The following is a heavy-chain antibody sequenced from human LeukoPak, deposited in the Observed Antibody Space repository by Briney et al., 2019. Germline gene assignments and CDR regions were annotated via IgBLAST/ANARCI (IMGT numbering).Heavy chain of an antibody. D-gene: IGHD6-13*01. CDR1: GGSISSSSYY. V-gene: IGHV4-39*01. J-gene: IGHJ3*02. CDR2: IYYSGST. CDR3: ARFIAERWAAFDI. Sequence: SETLSLTCTDSGGSISSSSYYWGWIRQPPGKGLEWIGSIYYSGSTYYNPSLKSRVTISVDTSKNQFSLKLSSVTAADTAVYYCARFIAERWAAFDIWGQGAMVTVSS.